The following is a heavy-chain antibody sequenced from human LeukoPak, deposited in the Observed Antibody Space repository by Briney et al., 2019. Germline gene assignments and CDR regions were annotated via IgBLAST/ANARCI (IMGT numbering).Heavy chain of an antibody. D-gene: IGHD1-26*01. CDR1: GYTFTTYG. J-gene: IGHJ6*02. CDR3: ARSGSYRYGMDV. Sequence: ASVKVSCKASGYTFTTYGISWVRQAPGQGLEWMGWISAYNDSTNYAQKFQGWVTMTRDTSISTAYMELSRLRSDDTAVYYCARSGSYRYGMDVWGQGTTVTVSS. V-gene: IGHV1-18*01. CDR2: ISAYNDST.